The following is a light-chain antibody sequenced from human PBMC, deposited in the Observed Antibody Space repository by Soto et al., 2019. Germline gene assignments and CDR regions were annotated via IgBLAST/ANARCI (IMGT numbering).Light chain of an antibody. V-gene: IGKV3-20*01. J-gene: IGKJ1*01. Sequence: EIVLTQSPGTLSLSPGERATLSCRASQSDSSSYLAWYQQKPGQAPRLLIHGTSSRATAIPDRFSGSGSGTDFTLTISRLEPEDFAVYYCQQYGSSSWTFGQGTKVDIK. CDR3: QQYGSSSWT. CDR1: QSDSSSY. CDR2: GTS.